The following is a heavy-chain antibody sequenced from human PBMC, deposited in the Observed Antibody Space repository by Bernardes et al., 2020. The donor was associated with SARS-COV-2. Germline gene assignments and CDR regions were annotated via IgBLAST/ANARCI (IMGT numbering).Heavy chain of an antibody. CDR3: AKAPGTGWSSDYFDS. J-gene: IGHJ4*02. V-gene: IGHV3-23*01. CDR1: GFTFSSCA. CDR2: IGSGGDT. D-gene: IGHD6-19*01. Sequence: GSLRLSCAASGFTFSSCAMSWVRQAPGKGLEWVSHIGSGGDTYYANSVEGRFTVSRDNSKNTLFLQMSSLRADDTAVYYCAKAPGTGWSSDYFDSWGQGTLVTVSS.